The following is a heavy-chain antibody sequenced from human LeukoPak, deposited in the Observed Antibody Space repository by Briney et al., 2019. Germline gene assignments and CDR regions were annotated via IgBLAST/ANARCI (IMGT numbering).Heavy chain of an antibody. CDR3: ARHRLRFGYGSGSYEAWFDP. CDR1: GGSFSGYY. D-gene: IGHD3-10*01. CDR2: INHSGST. V-gene: IGHV4-34*01. J-gene: IGHJ5*02. Sequence: SETLSLTCAVYGGSFSGYYWSWIRQPPGKGLEWIGEINHSGSTNYNPSLKSRVTISVDTSKNQFSLKLSSVTAADTAVYYCARHRLRFGYGSGSYEAWFDPWGQGTLVTVSS.